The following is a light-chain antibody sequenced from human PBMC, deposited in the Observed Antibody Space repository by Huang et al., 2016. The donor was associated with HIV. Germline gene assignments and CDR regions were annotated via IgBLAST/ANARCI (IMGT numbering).Light chain of an antibody. J-gene: IGKJ1*01. Sequence: NVLTQSPGTLSLSPGERAILSCRASQSVSNSFLAWYQQKPGQAPRLLIYGASTRATGIPDRVSGGGSGRDFTRTISSLEPEDFAVYYCQQYGSSPGTFGQGTNVE. V-gene: IGKV3-20*01. CDR1: QSVSNSF. CDR2: GAS. CDR3: QQYGSSPGT.